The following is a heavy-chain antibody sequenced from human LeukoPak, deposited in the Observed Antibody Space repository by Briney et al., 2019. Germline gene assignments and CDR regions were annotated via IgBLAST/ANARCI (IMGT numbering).Heavy chain of an antibody. V-gene: IGHV3-48*03. Sequence: GGSLRLSCVASGFTFSSRDMNWVRQPPGKGLEWISYISSSGSTISYADSVKGRFTISRDNAKNSLYLQMSSLRAEDTAVYYCARDEPESSYGYYFDYWGQGTLVTASS. CDR1: GFTFSSRD. CDR3: ARDEPESSYGYYFDY. CDR2: ISSSGSTI. D-gene: IGHD3-16*02. J-gene: IGHJ4*02.